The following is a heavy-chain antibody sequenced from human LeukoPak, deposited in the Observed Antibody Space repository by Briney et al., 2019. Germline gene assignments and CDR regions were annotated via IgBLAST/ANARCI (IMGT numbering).Heavy chain of an antibody. CDR1: GGSISSYY. D-gene: IGHD4-23*01. V-gene: IGHV4-59*01. CDR3: ARDRWYRDPRGYYYYYMDV. CDR2: IYYSGST. Sequence: SETLSLTCTVSGGSISSYYWSWIRQPPGKGLEWIGYIYYSGSTNYNPSLKSRVTISVDTSKNQFSLKLSSVTAADTAVYYCARDRWYRDPRGYYYYYMDVWGKGTTVTVSS. J-gene: IGHJ6*03.